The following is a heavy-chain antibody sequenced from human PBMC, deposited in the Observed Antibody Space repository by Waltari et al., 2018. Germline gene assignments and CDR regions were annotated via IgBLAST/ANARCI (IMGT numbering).Heavy chain of an antibody. Sequence: EVQMVESGGGSVKPGDSLRLSCVASGFRFTPAWLTWVRQAPGMGLEWVGRITSQNDGVTTNFAASVRGRFSISRDDSQNMVFLQMNSLRTEDTAVYYCTTLDAPWGGWGHGTLVTVSS. D-gene: IGHD7-27*01. J-gene: IGHJ4*01. CDR3: TTLDAPWGG. CDR2: ITSQNDGVTT. CDR1: GFRFTPAW. V-gene: IGHV3-15*01.